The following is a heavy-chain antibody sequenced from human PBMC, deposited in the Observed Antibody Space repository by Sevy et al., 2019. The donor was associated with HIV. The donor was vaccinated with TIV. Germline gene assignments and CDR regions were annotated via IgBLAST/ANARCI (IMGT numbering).Heavy chain of an antibody. J-gene: IGHJ6*02. V-gene: IGHV3-13*05. Sequence: GGSLRLSCVADGFTFSSYDMHWVRQVTGKGLEWISGVGPAGDQFYPGSVKGRFTISRENAKNSFYLQMNNLRAGDTAVYYCARSGGYSDYGMDVWGQGTTVTVSS. CDR3: ARSGGYSDYGMDV. D-gene: IGHD5-12*01. CDR1: GFTFSSYD. CDR2: VGPAGDQ.